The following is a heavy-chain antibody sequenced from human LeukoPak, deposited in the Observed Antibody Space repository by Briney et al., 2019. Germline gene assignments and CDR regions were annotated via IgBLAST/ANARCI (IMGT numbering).Heavy chain of an antibody. D-gene: IGHD6-13*01. V-gene: IGHV4-59*08. Sequence: KPSETLSLTCTVSGGSISSYYWSWIRQPPGKGLEWIGYIYYSGSTNYNPSLKSRVTISVDTSKNQFSLKLSSVTAADTAVYYCARYIAAAGVDYWGQGTLVTVSS. CDR3: ARYIAAAGVDY. CDR1: GGSISSYY. J-gene: IGHJ4*02. CDR2: IYYSGST.